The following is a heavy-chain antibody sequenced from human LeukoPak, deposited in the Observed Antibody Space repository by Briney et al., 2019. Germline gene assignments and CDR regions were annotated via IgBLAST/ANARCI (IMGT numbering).Heavy chain of an antibody. J-gene: IGHJ6*03. CDR3: ARVGGVDYYYMDV. V-gene: IGHV3-53*01. CDR2: IYSGGST. CDR1: GFTVSSNY. Sequence: GGSLRLPCAASGFTVSSNYMSWVRQAPGTGLERVSVIYSGGSTYYADSVKGRFTISRDNSKNTLYLQMNSLRAEDTAVYYCARVGGVDYYYMDVWGKGTTVTVSS.